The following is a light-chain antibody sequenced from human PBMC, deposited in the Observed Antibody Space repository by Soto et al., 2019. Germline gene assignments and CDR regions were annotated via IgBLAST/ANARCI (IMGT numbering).Light chain of an antibody. J-gene: IGLJ1*01. Sequence: QSALTQPASVSGSPGQSITISCTGTSSDVGAFNFVSWHQQHPGKAPKLMIYNVHDRPSGVSYRFSGSKYGNTASLTISGLQGEDEADYYCSSYTVSRTYVFGTGTKVTVL. CDR2: NVH. CDR1: SSDVGAFNF. V-gene: IGLV2-14*03. CDR3: SSYTVSRTYV.